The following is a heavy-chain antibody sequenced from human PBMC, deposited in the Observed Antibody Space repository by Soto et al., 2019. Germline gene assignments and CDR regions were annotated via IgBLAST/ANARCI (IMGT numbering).Heavy chain of an antibody. CDR1: GGSFSGYY. Sequence: SETLSLTCAVYGGSFSGYYWSWIRQPPGKGLEWIGEINHSGSTNYNPSLKSRVTISVDTSKNQFSLKLSSVTAADTAVYYCARGGYYYDSSGYLRASYYFDYWGQGTLVTVSS. J-gene: IGHJ4*02. CDR2: INHSGST. V-gene: IGHV4-34*01. D-gene: IGHD3-22*01. CDR3: ARGGYYYDSSGYLRASYYFDY.